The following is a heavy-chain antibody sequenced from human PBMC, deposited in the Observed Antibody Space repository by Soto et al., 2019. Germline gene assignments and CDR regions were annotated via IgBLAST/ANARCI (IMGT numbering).Heavy chain of an antibody. D-gene: IGHD2-15*01. CDR2: IWYDGRNK. V-gene: IGHV3-33*01. CDR3: ARARTPGFCSGGSCYELDY. CDR1: GFIFSEYA. Sequence: ESGGGAVQPGTSLRLSCEASGFIFSEYAMHWVRQAPGKGLEWVTFIWYDGRNKYYEKSVRDRFTISRDNSKNLLFLQMSGLGVEDTAVYYCARARTPGFCSGGSCYELDYCGRGTLVTVSS. J-gene: IGHJ4*02.